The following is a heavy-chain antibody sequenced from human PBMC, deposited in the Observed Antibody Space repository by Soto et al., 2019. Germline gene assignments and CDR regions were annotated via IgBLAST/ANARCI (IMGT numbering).Heavy chain of an antibody. CDR3: AREVGEGDYSSSSDAFDI. CDR2: IYYSGII. J-gene: IGHJ3*02. CDR1: GGFINSGDYY. V-gene: IGHV4-30-4*01. D-gene: IGHD6-6*01. Sequence: QVQLQESGPGVVKPSQTLSLTCTVSGGFINSGDYYWSWIRQPPGKGLEWIAYIYYSGIIYYNPSLKSRVPMARDTCKNQFSLKFDSVTAAETSVYYCAREVGEGDYSSSSDAFDIWGQGTMVTVSS.